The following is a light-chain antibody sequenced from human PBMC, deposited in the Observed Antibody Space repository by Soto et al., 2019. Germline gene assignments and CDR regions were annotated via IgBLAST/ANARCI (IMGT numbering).Light chain of an antibody. CDR2: AAP. V-gene: IGKV1-39*01. Sequence: DIQMAQSPSSLSASVGDRVTVTCRTSQNIYNYLNWYQQKPGKAPKLLIYAAPSVQSGVPLRFSGTGSGTDFTLTISSLQPEDFATYYCEQTYSTPVTFGQGTRLEIK. J-gene: IGKJ5*01. CDR3: EQTYSTPVT. CDR1: QNIYNY.